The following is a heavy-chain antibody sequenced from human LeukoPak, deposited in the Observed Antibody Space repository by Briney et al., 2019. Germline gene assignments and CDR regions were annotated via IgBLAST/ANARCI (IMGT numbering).Heavy chain of an antibody. Sequence: ASVKVSCKASGYTFTGYYMHWVRQAPGQGLEWMGWINPNSGGTNYAQKFQGRVTMTRDTSISTAYMELSRLRSDDTAVYYCARVPADYDFWSGYPDYWGQGTLVTVSS. J-gene: IGHJ4*02. CDR2: INPNSGGT. CDR1: GYTFTGYY. D-gene: IGHD3-3*01. V-gene: IGHV1-2*02. CDR3: ARVPADYDFWSGYPDY.